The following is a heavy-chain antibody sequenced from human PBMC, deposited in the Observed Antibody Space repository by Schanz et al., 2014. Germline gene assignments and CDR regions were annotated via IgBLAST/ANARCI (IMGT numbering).Heavy chain of an antibody. CDR3: AKRNHDMQSLPLDY. CDR1: GGTFSSYS. Sequence: QVQLVQSGAEVKKPGSSVKVSCKASGGTFSSYSISWVRQAPGQGLEWMGRIIPILGIANYAQKFQGRVTNTADKSTSTAYMDLSSLRPEDTAVYYCAKRNHDMQSLPLDYWGQGTLVTVSS. CDR2: IIPILGIA. V-gene: IGHV1-69*02. D-gene: IGHD3-9*01. J-gene: IGHJ4*02.